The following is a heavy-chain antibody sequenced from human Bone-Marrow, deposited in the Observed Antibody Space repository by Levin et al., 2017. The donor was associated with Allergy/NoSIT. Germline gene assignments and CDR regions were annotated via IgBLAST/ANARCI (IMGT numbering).Heavy chain of an antibody. J-gene: IGHJ4*02. V-gene: IGHV3-7*01. CDR2: IKDDGTEK. CDR1: GFAFSSFW. CDR3: MRDVRGSANDADY. D-gene: IGHD5-12*01. Sequence: GGSLRLSCATSGFAFSSFWMGWVRQVPGKGLEWVANIKDDGTEKYYVDSVRGRFSISRDNALNSLYLQMSSLRAEETAVYYCMRDVRGSANDADYWGQGTLVTVSS.